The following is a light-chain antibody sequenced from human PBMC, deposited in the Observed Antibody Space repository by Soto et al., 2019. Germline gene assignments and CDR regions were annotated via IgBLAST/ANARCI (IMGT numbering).Light chain of an antibody. J-gene: IGLJ1*01. Sequence: HSALTQPASVSGSPGQSITISCTGTSSDVGGYNYVSWYQQHPGKAPKLMIYEVSNRPSGVSNRFSGSKSGNTASLTISGLQVEDEADYYCSSYTSSSLYVFGTGTKLTVL. CDR2: EVS. CDR1: SSDVGGYNY. V-gene: IGLV2-14*01. CDR3: SSYTSSSLYV.